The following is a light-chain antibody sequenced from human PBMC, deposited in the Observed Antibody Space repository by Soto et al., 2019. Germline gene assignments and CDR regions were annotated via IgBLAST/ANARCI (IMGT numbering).Light chain of an antibody. CDR2: AAS. CDR3: QKYNSAPLT. CDR1: QDIGVY. V-gene: IGKV1-27*01. J-gene: IGKJ4*01. Sequence: DIQMTQSPSSLSASLGDRVTITCRASQDIGVYLAWFQQKPGKVPKLLIYAASTLQSGVPSRFSGSGSGTDFTLTIISLQPEDFATYYCQKYNSAPLTFGGVTKVDIK.